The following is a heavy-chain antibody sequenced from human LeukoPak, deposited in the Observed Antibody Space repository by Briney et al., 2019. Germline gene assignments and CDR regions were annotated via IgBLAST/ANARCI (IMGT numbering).Heavy chain of an antibody. CDR3: AKDLPPMKGLDY. CDR1: GFTFSSYG. Sequence: PGRSLRLSCAASGFTFSSYGMHWVRQAPGKGLEWVAVIWYDGSNKYYADSVKGRFTISRDNSKNTLYLQMNSLRAEDTAVYYCAKDLPPMKGLDYWGQGTLVTVSS. J-gene: IGHJ4*02. V-gene: IGHV3-33*06. CDR2: IWYDGSNK.